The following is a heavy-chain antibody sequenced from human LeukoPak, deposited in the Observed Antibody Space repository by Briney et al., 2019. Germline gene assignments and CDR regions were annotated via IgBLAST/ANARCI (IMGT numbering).Heavy chain of an antibody. J-gene: IGHJ4*02. D-gene: IGHD3-3*01. CDR3: AKQVITN. CDR2: IRFDGTKK. CDR1: GFTFSSYG. V-gene: IGHV3-30*02. Sequence: PGGSLRLSCVASGFTFSSYGIHWVRQAPGKGLEWVAFIRFDGTKKYYADSVKGRFTISRDNSKNTLYLQMNSLRAEDTAVYYCAKQVITNWGQGTLVTVSS.